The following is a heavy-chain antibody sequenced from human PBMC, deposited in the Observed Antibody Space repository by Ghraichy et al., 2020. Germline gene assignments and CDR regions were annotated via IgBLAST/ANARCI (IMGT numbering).Heavy chain of an antibody. CDR2: VGSSGASA. D-gene: IGHD7-27*01. Sequence: GGSLRLSCAASGFNFNSRDMNWVRQAPGKGLEWVSSVGSSGASASYADSVKGRFTISRDNTRSSLYLQMDSLRVEDTAIYYCVGDPNWVDYWGQGTLVTVSS. V-gene: IGHV3-21*01. CDR1: GFNFNSRD. J-gene: IGHJ4*02. CDR3: VGDPNWVDY.